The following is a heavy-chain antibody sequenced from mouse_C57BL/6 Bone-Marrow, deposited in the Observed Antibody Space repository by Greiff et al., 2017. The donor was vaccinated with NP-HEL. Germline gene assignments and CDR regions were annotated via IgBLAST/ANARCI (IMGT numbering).Heavy chain of an antibody. CDR1: GYTFTSYW. Sequence: VQLQQPGAELVMPGASVKLSCKASGYTFTSYWMHWVKQRPGQGLEWIGEIDPSDSYTNYNQKFKGKTTLTVDKSSSTAYMQLSSLTSEDSAVYYCARGDWEGAWFAYWGQGTLVTVSA. CDR2: IDPSDSYT. CDR3: ARGDWEGAWFAY. V-gene: IGHV1-69*01. J-gene: IGHJ3*01. D-gene: IGHD4-1*01.